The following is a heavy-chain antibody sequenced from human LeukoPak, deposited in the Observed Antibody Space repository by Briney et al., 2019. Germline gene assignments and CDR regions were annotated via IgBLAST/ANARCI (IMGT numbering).Heavy chain of an antibody. V-gene: IGHV5-51*01. CDR1: GYSFISYW. J-gene: IGHJ4*02. Sequence: GESLKISCKGSGYSFISYWIGWVRQMPGKGLEWMGIIYPHDSDTRYSPSFQGQVTISADKSISAVYLQWSSLKASDSAMYYCARREDDGSPGDCWGQGTLITVSS. D-gene: IGHD2-15*01. CDR2: IYPHDSDT. CDR3: ARREDDGSPGDC.